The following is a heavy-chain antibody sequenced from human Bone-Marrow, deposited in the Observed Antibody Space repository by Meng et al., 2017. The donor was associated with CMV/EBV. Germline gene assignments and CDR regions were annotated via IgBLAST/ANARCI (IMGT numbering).Heavy chain of an antibody. CDR3: ARDRWSGYYRGYYYYGMDV. D-gene: IGHD3-3*01. V-gene: IGHV3-48*04. Sequence: GGSLRLSCAASGFTFSSYSMNWVRQAPGKGLEWVSYISSSSSTIYYADSVKGRFTISRDNAKNSLYLQMNSLRAEDTAVYYCARDRWSGYYRGYYYYGMDVWGQGTMVSVSS. J-gene: IGHJ6*02. CDR2: ISSSSSTI. CDR1: GFTFSSYS.